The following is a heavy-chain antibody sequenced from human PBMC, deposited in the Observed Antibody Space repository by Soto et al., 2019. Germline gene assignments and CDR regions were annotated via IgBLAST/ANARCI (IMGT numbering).Heavy chain of an antibody. V-gene: IGHV3-48*01. CDR3: ARDQHKYYDFWSGSAITYYYYMDV. D-gene: IGHD3-3*01. CDR2: ISSSSSTI. CDR1: GFTFSSYS. Sequence: PGGSLRLSCAASGFTFSSYSMNWVRQAPGKGLEWVSYISSSSSTIYYADSVKGRFTISRDNAKNSLYLQMNSLRAEDTAVYYCARDQHKYYDFWSGSAITYYYYMDVWGKGTTVTVSS. J-gene: IGHJ6*03.